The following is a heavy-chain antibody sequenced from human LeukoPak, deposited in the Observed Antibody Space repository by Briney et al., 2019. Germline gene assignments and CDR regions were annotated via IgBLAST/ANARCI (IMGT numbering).Heavy chain of an antibody. J-gene: IGHJ4*02. Sequence: GGSLRLSCAASGFTFNTFNMNWVRQAPGKGLEWVSSITSGGDYIYYADSVKGRSTTSRDNAKNSLSLQLNSLRVEDTAVYYCARGHYDVLAASYKWTPDYWGQGTLVTVSS. CDR2: ITSGGDYI. V-gene: IGHV3-21*01. CDR1: GFTFNTFN. CDR3: ARGHYDVLAASYKWTPDY. D-gene: IGHD3-9*01.